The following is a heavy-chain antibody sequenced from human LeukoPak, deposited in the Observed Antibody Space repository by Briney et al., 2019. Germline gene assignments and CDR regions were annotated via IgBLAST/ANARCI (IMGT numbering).Heavy chain of an antibody. V-gene: IGHV4-34*01. CDR2: INHSGST. D-gene: IGHD3-22*01. J-gene: IGHJ4*02. Sequence: NTSETLSLTCAVYGVSFSGYYWSWIRQPPGKGLEWIGEINHSGSTVYNPSLKSRVTISVDTSKNQFSLRLTSVTAAGTAVYYCASVYDSSGYYPFWGQGTLVTVSS. CDR1: GVSFSGYY. CDR3: ASVYDSSGYYPF.